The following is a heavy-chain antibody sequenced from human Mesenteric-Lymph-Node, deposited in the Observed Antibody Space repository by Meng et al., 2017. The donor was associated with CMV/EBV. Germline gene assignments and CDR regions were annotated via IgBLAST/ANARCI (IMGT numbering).Heavy chain of an antibody. V-gene: IGHV3-9*01. Sequence: GGSLRLSCAASGFTFDDYAMHWVRQAPGKCLEWVSGISWNSGSIGYADSVKGRFTISRDNAKNSLYLQMNSLRAEDTALYYCAKDEMGGEAGNSTPLDYWGQGTLVTVSS. D-gene: IGHD3-10*01. CDR3: AKDEMGGEAGNSTPLDY. CDR2: ISWNSGSI. J-gene: IGHJ4*02. CDR1: GFTFDDYA.